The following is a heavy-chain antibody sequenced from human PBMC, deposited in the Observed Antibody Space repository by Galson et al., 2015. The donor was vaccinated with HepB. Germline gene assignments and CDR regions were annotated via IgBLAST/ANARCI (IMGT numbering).Heavy chain of an antibody. CDR3: ARVPTARLGYYYYGMDV. CDR2: IWYDGGNK. Sequence: SLRLSCAASGFTFSSYGMHWVRQAPGKGLEWVAVIWYDGGNKYYADSVKGRFTISRDNAKNSLYLQMNSLRAEDTAVYYCARVPTARLGYYYYGMDVWGQGTTVTVSS. J-gene: IGHJ6*02. D-gene: IGHD6-6*01. CDR1: GFTFSSYG. V-gene: IGHV3-33*01.